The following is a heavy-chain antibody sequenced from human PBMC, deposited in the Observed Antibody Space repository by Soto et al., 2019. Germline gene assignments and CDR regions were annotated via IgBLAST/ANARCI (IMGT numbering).Heavy chain of an antibody. J-gene: IGHJ4*01. CDR1: GFTFSSYG. Sequence: SLRLSCAASGFTFSSYGMHWVRQAPGKGLEWVAVISYDGSNKYYADSVKGRFTISRDNSKNTLYLQMNSLRAEHTAVYYCAKHREEQLVAHSFDYWGHGTLVTASS. V-gene: IGHV3-30*18. D-gene: IGHD6-6*01. CDR2: ISYDGSNK. CDR3: AKHREEQLVAHSFDY.